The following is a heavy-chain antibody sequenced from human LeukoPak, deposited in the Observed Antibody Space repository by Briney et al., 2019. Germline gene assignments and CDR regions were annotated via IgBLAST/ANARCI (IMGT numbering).Heavy chain of an antibody. CDR2: ISGSGGST. V-gene: IGHV3-23*01. D-gene: IGHD3-22*01. CDR3: AKDGGYYDSSGYFQH. Sequence: GGSLRLSCAASGFTFSSYGMSWVRQAPGKGLEWVSAISGSGGSTYYADSVKGRFTISRDNSKNTLYLQMNSLRAEDTAVYYCAKDGGYYDSSGYFQHWGQGTLVTVSS. CDR1: GFTFSSYG. J-gene: IGHJ1*01.